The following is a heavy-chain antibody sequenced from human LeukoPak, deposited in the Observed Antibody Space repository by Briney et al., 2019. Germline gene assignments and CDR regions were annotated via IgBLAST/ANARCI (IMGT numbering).Heavy chain of an antibody. Sequence: ASVKVSCKTSGYTFTGYYMHRVRQAPGQGLEWMGWINPNSGGTNYAQKFQDRVTMTGDTSISTAYMELSRLTSDDTAVYYCARARMIAVVFPPRLHYWGQGTLVTVSS. CDR3: ARARMIAVVFPPRLHY. CDR2: INPNSGGT. V-gene: IGHV1-2*02. CDR1: GYTFTGYY. J-gene: IGHJ4*02. D-gene: IGHD3-22*01.